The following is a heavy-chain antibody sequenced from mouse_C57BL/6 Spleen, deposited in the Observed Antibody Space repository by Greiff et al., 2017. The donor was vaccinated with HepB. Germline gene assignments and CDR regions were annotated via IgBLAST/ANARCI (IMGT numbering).Heavy chain of an antibody. Sequence: VQLQQSGPELVKPGASVKISCKASGYSFTGYYMNWVKQSPEKSLEWIGEINPSTGGTTYNQKFKAKATLTVDKSSSTAYMQLKSLTSEDSAVYYCARLDYYGSSWYFDYWGQGTTLTVSS. CDR2: INPSTGGT. J-gene: IGHJ2*01. D-gene: IGHD1-1*01. CDR3: ARLDYYGSSWYFDY. V-gene: IGHV1-42*01. CDR1: GYSFTGYY.